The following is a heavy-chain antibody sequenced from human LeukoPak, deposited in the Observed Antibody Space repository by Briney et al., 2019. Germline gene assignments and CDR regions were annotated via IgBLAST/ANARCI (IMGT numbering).Heavy chain of an antibody. Sequence: GGSLRLSCAASGFTFSSYAMSWVRQAPGKGLEWVSAISGSGGSTYYADSVKGRFTISRDNSKSTLYLQMNSLRAEDTAVYYCAKDREYYDFWSGYYFLGGSDYWGQGTLVTVSS. CDR1: GFTFSSYA. CDR3: AKDREYYDFWSGYYFLGGSDY. CDR2: ISGSGGST. V-gene: IGHV3-23*01. J-gene: IGHJ4*02. D-gene: IGHD3-3*01.